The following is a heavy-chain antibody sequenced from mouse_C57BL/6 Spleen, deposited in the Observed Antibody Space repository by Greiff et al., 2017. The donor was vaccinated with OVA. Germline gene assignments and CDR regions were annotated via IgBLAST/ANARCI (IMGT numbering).Heavy chain of an antibody. D-gene: IGHD1-1*01. CDR3: ARGNIYYGSNYFDY. J-gene: IGHJ2*01. CDR1: GYSFTDYN. V-gene: IGHV1-39*01. CDR2: INPNYGTT. Sequence: EVKLQESGPELVKPGASVKISCKASGYSFTDYNMNWVKQSNGKSLEWIGVINPNYGTTSYNQKFKGKATLTVDQSSSTAYMQLNSLTSEDSAVYYCARGNIYYGSNYFDYWGQGTTLTVSS.